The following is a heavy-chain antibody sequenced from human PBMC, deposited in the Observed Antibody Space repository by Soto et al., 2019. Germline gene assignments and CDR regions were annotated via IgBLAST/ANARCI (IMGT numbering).Heavy chain of an antibody. D-gene: IGHD6-19*01. CDR1: GFTFSSYV. CDR2: IWYDGSNK. V-gene: IGHV3-33*01. CDR3: ARDLGYSSGSIDY. J-gene: IGHJ4*02. Sequence: GGSLRLSCAASGFTFSSYVMYWVRQAPGKGLEWVAVIWYDGSNKHYADSVKGRFTISRDNSKNTQYLQMNSLRVEDTAVYYCARDLGYSSGSIDYWGQGTLVTVSS.